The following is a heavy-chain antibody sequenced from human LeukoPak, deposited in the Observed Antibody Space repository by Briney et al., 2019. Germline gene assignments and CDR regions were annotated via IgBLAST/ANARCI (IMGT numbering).Heavy chain of an antibody. D-gene: IGHD1-26*01. CDR2: ISAYNGNT. Sequence: ASVKVSCKASGYTFTSYGISWVRQAPGQGLEWMGWISAYNGNTNYAQKLQGRVTMTTDTSTSTAYMELRSLRSDDTAVYYCANRDSERAAWGFDPWGQGTLVTVSS. J-gene: IGHJ5*02. CDR3: ANRDSERAAWGFDP. CDR1: GYTFTSYG. V-gene: IGHV1-18*01.